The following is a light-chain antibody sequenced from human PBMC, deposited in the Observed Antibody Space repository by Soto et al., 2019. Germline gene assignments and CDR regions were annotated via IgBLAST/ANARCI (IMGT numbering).Light chain of an antibody. CDR3: QQRSNWPRT. CDR1: QGVSSL. CDR2: DTS. Sequence: VLTQSPATLSVSPGERATLSCRASQGVSSLLAWYQQKPRQAPRLLIYDTSTRATGVPARFSGSGSGTDFTLTISSLQSEDFAVYYCQQRSNWPRTFGQGTKVEIK. J-gene: IGKJ1*01. V-gene: IGKV3-15*01.